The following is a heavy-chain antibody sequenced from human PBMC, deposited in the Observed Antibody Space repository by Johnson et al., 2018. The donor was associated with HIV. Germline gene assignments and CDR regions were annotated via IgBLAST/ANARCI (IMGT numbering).Heavy chain of an antibody. Sequence: VQLVESGGGVVQPGRSLRLSCAASGFTFSSYGMHWVRQAPGKGLEWVAVISYDGSNKYYADSVKGRFTISRDNSKNTLYLQMNSLRAEDTAVYYCARDGVAVAGTISDAFDIWGQGTMVTVSS. CDR3: ARDGVAVAGTISDAFDI. CDR2: ISYDGSNK. J-gene: IGHJ3*02. V-gene: IGHV3-30*03. CDR1: GFTFSSYG. D-gene: IGHD6-13*01.